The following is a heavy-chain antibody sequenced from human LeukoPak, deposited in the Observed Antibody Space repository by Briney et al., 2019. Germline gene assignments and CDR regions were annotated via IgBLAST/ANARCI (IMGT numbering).Heavy chain of an antibody. CDR2: INPNSGGT. D-gene: IGHD3-10*01. V-gene: IGHV1-2*02. CDR3: ATPSMVRGVTKPLDI. J-gene: IGHJ3*02. CDR1: GYTFTGYY. Sequence: ASVKVSCKASGYTFTGYYLHWVRQAPGPGLEWMGWINPNSGGTNYAQKFQGRVTMTRDTSISRAYMELSRLRSDDTAVYYCATPSMVRGVTKPLDIWGQGTMVTVSS.